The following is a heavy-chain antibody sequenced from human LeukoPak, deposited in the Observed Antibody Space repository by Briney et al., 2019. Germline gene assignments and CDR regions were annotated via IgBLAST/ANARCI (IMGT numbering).Heavy chain of an antibody. J-gene: IGHJ4*02. CDR2: VYPGDSDT. CDR1: GYSFTSYW. CDR3: ARHETGPYFDY. V-gene: IGHV5-51*01. D-gene: IGHD1-1*01. Sequence: GESLKISCKGSGYSFTSYWIGWVRQMPGKGLECMGIVYPGDSDTRYSPSFQGQVTISADKSISTAYLQWSSLKASDTAIYYCARHETGPYFDYWGQGTLVTVSS.